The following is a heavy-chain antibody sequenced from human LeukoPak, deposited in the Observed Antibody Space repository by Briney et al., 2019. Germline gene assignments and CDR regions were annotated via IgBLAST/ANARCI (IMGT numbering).Heavy chain of an antibody. CDR1: GFTFRRHW. J-gene: IGHJ4*02. CDR3: AREEEMATNTDY. CDR2: INGDGSAT. V-gene: IGHV3-74*01. D-gene: IGHD5-24*01. Sequence: GGSLRLSCAASGFTFRRHWMHWVRQAPGKGLVWVSRINGDGSATYYADSVKGRFSISRDNPKNTLYLHMHSLRADDTAVNYCAREEEMATNTDYWGQGTLVTVSS.